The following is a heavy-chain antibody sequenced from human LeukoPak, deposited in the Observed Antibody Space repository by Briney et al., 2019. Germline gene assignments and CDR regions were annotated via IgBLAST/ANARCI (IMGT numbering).Heavy chain of an antibody. D-gene: IGHD6-19*01. V-gene: IGHV3-9*01. J-gene: IGHJ6*02. Sequence: GGSLRLSCAASGFTFDDYAMHWVRQAPGKGLEWVSGISWNSGSIGYADFVKGRFTISRDNAKNSLYLQMNSLRAEDTALYYCAKDRAVADPRYYYGMDVWGQGTTVTVSS. CDR2: ISWNSGSI. CDR1: GFTFDDYA. CDR3: AKDRAVADPRYYYGMDV.